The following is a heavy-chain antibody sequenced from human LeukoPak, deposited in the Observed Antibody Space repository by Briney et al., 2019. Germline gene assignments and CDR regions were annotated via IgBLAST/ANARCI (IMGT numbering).Heavy chain of an antibody. CDR3: ARIGQTYGSGSPIDY. V-gene: IGHV3-23*01. CDR1: GFTFSSYA. CDR2: ISGNGGGT. J-gene: IGHJ4*02. Sequence: GGSLRLSCAASGFTFSSYAMSWVLQAPGKGLEWVSAISGNGGGTYYADSVKGRFTISRDNSKNTLYLQMNSLRAEDTAVYYCARIGQTYGSGSPIDYWGQGTLVTVSS. D-gene: IGHD3-10*01.